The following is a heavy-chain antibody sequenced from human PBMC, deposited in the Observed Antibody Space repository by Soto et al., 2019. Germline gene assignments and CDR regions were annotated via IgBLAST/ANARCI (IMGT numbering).Heavy chain of an antibody. CDR3: ARLMVGYSYGSAYYYYGMDV. CDR1: GGSISSYY. J-gene: IGHJ6*02. CDR2: IYYSGST. V-gene: IGHV4-59*01. Sequence: SETLSLTCTVSGGSISSYYWSWIRQPPGKGLEWIGYIYYSGSTNYNPSLKSRVTISVDTSKNQFSLKLSSVTAADTAVYYCARLMVGYSYGSAYYYYGMDVWGQGTTVTVSS. D-gene: IGHD5-18*01.